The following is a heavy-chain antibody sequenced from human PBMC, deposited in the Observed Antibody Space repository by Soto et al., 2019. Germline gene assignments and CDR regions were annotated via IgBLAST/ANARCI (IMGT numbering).Heavy chain of an antibody. Sequence: QVQLQESGPGLVKPSETLSLTCTVSGGPINSYHWSWMRQTPGKGLEWIGYIHYSGSTNYNPSLRSRVTISVDTSRNQFSLSLRSVTAADTAVYYCTGDRNNRVWYKYWGQGTLVTVSS. J-gene: IGHJ4*02. CDR3: TGDRNNRVWYKY. D-gene: IGHD6-19*01. V-gene: IGHV4-59*01. CDR1: GGPINSYH. CDR2: IHYSGST.